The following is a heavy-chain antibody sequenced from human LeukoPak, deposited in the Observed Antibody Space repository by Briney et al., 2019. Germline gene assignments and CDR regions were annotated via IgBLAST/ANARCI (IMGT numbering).Heavy chain of an antibody. CDR2: IWYDGSNK. CDR1: GFTFSSYG. J-gene: IGHJ3*02. V-gene: IGHV3-33*01. CDR3: ARVEWTRGAFDI. D-gene: IGHD3/OR15-3a*01. Sequence: PGGPLRLSCAASGFTFSSYGMHWVRQAPGKGLEWAAVIWYDGSNKYYADSVKGRFTISRDNSKNTLYLQMNSLRAEDTAVYYCARVEWTRGAFDIWGQGTMVTVSS.